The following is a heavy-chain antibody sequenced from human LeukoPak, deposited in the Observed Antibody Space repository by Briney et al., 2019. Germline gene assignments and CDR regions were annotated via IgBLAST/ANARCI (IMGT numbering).Heavy chain of an antibody. D-gene: IGHD1-26*01. J-gene: IGHJ4*02. CDR3: ARDVVGSLDY. CDR1: GFTLSTYW. CDR2: IKGDESAR. Sequence: PGGSLRLSCAASGFTLSTYWMAWVGQAPGKGLEWVANIKGDESARHQADSVKGRFTISRDNTQNSVYLQMSSLRGEDTAVYYCARDVVGSLDYWGQGTLVTVSS. V-gene: IGHV3-7*01.